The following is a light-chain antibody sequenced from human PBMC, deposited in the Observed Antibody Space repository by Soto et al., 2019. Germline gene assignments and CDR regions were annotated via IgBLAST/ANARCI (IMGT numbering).Light chain of an antibody. CDR3: QQSYRAVT. CDR1: QTISRW. V-gene: IGKV1-12*01. Sequence: DIQLTQTPSTLSASVGDEVTITCRASQTISRWLAWYQQKPGKAPRLLIYAASHLQTGVPSRFRGTGSATHFTLTISSLQPEDFATYYCQQSYRAVTFGQGTRLEIK. CDR2: AAS. J-gene: IGKJ5*01.